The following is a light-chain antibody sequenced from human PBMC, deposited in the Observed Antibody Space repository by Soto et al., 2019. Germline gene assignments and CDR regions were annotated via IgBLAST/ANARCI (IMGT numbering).Light chain of an antibody. CDR2: WAS. J-gene: IGKJ1*01. CDR3: QEYYSTPQT. Sequence: DIVLTQSPDSLAVSLGERATINCKSSQSVLYSSNNKNYFAWYQQKPGQPPKLLIYWASTRESGVPDRFSGSGSGTDFNLTISSLQAEDVAVYYCQEYYSTPQTFGQGTKVEIK. V-gene: IGKV4-1*01. CDR1: QSVLYSSNNKNY.